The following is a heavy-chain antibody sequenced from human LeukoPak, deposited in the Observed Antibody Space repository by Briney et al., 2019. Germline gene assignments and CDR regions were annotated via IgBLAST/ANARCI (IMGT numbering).Heavy chain of an antibody. J-gene: IGHJ4*02. V-gene: IGHV1-2*02. D-gene: IGHD3-9*01. CDR3: ARAPGLYYDILTGYYY. CDR2: INPNSGGT. CDR1: GYTFTGYY. Sequence: ASVKVSCKASGYTFTGYYMHWVRQAPGQGLEWMGWINPNSGGTNYAQKFQGRVTMTRDTSISTAYMELSRLRPDDTAVYYCARAPGLYYDILTGYYYWGQGTLVTVS.